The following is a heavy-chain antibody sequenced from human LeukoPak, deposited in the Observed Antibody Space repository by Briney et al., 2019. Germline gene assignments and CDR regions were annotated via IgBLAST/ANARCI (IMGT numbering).Heavy chain of an antibody. CDR2: VLPTLGIA. J-gene: IGHJ4*02. D-gene: IGHD3-22*01. Sequence: SVKDSCKASGGTFSSYTISWVRQAPGQGVEWMGRVLPTLGIANYAQKCQGRVTITADKSTSTSYMELSSLRSEDTAVYYCARDQDYYDSSGYPYYFDYWGQGTLVTVSS. CDR1: GGTFSSYT. CDR3: ARDQDYYDSSGYPYYFDY. V-gene: IGHV1-69*04.